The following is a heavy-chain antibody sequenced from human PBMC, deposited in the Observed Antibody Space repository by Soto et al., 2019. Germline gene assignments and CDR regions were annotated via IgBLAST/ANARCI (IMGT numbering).Heavy chain of an antibody. CDR2: IYPGDSDT. CDR3: ARCGDYDILTGYYKGPTFPDY. J-gene: IGHJ4*02. Sequence: EVQLVQSGAEVKKPGESLKISCKGSGYSFTSYWIGWVRQMPGKGLEWMGIIYPGDSDTRYSPSFQGQVTISADKSISTAYLQWSSLKASDTAMYYCARCGDYDILTGYYKGPTFPDYWGQGTLVTVSS. V-gene: IGHV5-51*01. CDR1: GYSFTSYW. D-gene: IGHD3-9*01.